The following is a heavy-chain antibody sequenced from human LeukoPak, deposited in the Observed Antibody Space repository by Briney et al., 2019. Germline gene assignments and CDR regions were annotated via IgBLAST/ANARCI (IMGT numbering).Heavy chain of an antibody. CDR1: GDYITTTNYY. J-gene: IGHJ4*02. Sequence: SETLSLTCNVSGDYITTTNYYWAWIRQPPGKGLDWIASIFYSGNTYYNPSLKSRVSISMDTSRKQISLQLRSMSATDTAIYYCARRSRLYKHETTGYHDSWGQGTLVTVSS. CDR3: ARRSRLYKHETTGYHDS. V-gene: IGHV4-39*01. CDR2: IFYSGNT. D-gene: IGHD3-9*01.